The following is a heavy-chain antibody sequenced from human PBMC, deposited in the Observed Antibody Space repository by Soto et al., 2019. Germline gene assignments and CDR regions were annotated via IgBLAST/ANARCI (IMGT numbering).Heavy chain of an antibody. CDR3: TREDILGARSFDY. V-gene: IGHV3-48*02. CDR1: GFTFSSYS. CDR2: ISSGSRTI. J-gene: IGHJ4*02. Sequence: GGSLRLSCAASGFTFSSYSVNWFRQAPGKGLEWVSYISSGSRTIFSADSVKGRFTVSRDNAKNSQYQQMNSRRDEDTAVYYCTREDILGARSFDYWGRGTLVTVSS. D-gene: IGHD1-26*01.